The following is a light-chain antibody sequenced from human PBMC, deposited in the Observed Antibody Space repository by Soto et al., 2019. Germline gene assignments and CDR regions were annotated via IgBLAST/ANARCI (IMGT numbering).Light chain of an antibody. J-gene: IGLJ1*01. CDR2: GNS. CDR3: QSYYSSLNQV. CDR1: SSKIGAGYD. Sequence: QSVLTQPPSVSGAPGQRVTISCTGSSSKIGAGYDVHWYQQLPGTAPKLLIYGNSNRPSGVPDRFSGSTSGTSASLAITGLQDEDEADYYCQSYYSSLNQVFGTGTKLTVL. V-gene: IGLV1-40*01.